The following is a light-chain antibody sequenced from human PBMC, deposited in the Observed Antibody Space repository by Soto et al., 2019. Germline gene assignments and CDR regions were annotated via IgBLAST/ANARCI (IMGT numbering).Light chain of an antibody. J-gene: IGKJ2*01. CDR3: MQATQSYT. Sequence: DLVLTQTRLSSPVTLGQPASISCRSSQSLVHIDGNTYFNWLQQRPGQPPRILIYKISNRFPGVPDIFSGSGAGTDFTLKISRVEAEDVGVYYCMQATQSYTFGQGTRLEIK. CDR2: KIS. CDR1: QSLVHIDGNTY. V-gene: IGKV2-24*01.